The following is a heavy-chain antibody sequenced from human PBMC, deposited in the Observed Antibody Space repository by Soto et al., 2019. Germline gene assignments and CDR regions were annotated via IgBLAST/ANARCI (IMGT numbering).Heavy chain of an antibody. CDR1: GGTFSSYT. CDR3: AREVRYCSSTSCYGSFDY. V-gene: IGHV1-69*08. D-gene: IGHD2-2*01. CDR2: MIPILGIA. J-gene: IGHJ4*02. Sequence: QVQLVQSGAEVKKPGSSVKVSCKASGGTFSSYTISWVRQAPGQGLEWMGRMIPILGIANYAQKFQGRVTITADKSTSTAYMELSRLRSEDTAVYYCAREVRYCSSTSCYGSFDYWGQGTLVTVSS.